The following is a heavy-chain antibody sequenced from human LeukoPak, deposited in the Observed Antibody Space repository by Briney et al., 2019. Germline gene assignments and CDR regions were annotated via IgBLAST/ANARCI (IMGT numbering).Heavy chain of an antibody. CDR1: GFTFSDYY. Sequence: GGSLRLSCAASGFTFSDYYMSWIRQAPGKGLEWVSYISSSGSTIYYADSVKGRFTISRDNAKNSLYLQMNSLRAEDTAVYYCARARDYYDSSGYGYYFDYWGQGTLVTVSS. CDR3: ARARDYYDSSGYGYYFDY. V-gene: IGHV3-11*04. CDR2: ISSSGSTI. J-gene: IGHJ4*02. D-gene: IGHD3-22*01.